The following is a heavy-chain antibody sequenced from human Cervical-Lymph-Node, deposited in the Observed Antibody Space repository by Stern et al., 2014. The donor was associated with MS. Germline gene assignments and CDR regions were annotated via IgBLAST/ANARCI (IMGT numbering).Heavy chain of an antibody. CDR1: GYTLTELS. V-gene: IGHV1-24*01. CDR3: AVGITGTTVYYYYGMDV. J-gene: IGHJ6*02. Sequence: QVQLVQSGAEVKKPGASVKVSCKVTGYTLTELSMHWVRQAPGKGLEWMGGFDPEDGETIYAQKFQGRVTMTEDTSTDTAYIELSSLKSEDTAVYYCAVGITGTTVYYYYGMDVWGQGTTVTVSS. D-gene: IGHD1-7*01. CDR2: FDPEDGET.